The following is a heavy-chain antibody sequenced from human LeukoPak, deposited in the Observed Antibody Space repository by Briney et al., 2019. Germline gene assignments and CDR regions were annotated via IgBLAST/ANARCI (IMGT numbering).Heavy chain of an antibody. D-gene: IGHD6-19*01. CDR2: IKSKTDGGKT. J-gene: IGHJ4*02. Sequence: GGCLRLSCAASGFTFINAWMSGVRQAPGKGVEWVGRIKSKTDGGKTDYAAPVKGRFTISRDESKNTLYLQMNSLKTEDRAVYYCTTDPRAVAGTWRAQDYWGQGTLVTVSS. V-gene: IGHV3-15*01. CDR1: GFTFINAW. CDR3: TTDPRAVAGTWRAQDY.